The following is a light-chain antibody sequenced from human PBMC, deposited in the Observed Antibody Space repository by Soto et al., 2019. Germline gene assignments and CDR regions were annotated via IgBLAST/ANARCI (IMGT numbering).Light chain of an antibody. V-gene: IGLV2-14*01. J-gene: IGLJ1*01. CDR2: EVS. CDR1: SSDVGGYIY. CDR3: SSYSRSSFYV. Sequence: LTQPASVSGSPGQSITISCTGTSSDVGGYIYVSWYQQHPGKAPKLMIYEVSNRPSGVSNRFSGSKSGNTASLTISGLQAEDEADYYCSSYSRSSFYVFGTGTKVTVL.